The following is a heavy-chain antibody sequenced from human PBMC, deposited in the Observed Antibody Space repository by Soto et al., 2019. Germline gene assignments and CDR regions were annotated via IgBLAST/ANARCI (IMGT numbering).Heavy chain of an antibody. J-gene: IGHJ6*03. V-gene: IGHV4-39*01. CDR3: ARIKIVGILTYYMDV. CDR1: GDSISTSSSYY. D-gene: IGHD3-3*01. CDR2: MYYSGST. Sequence: SETLSLTCTVSGDSISTSSSYYWGWIREPPGKGLEWIANMYYSGSTYYNPSLKSRVTISLETSKNQFSLKLSSVTAADTAVYYCARIKIVGILTYYMDVWGKGTTVTVSS.